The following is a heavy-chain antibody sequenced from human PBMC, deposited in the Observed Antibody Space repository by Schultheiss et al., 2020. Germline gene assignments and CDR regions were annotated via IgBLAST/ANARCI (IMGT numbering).Heavy chain of an antibody. V-gene: IGHV4-38-2*01. CDR3: ARAPKGYYFDY. Sequence: SETLSLTCAVSGYSISSGYYWGWIRQPPGKGLEWIGNIYHSGSTNYNPSLKSRVTMSVDTSKNQFSLKLSSVTAADTAVYYCARAPKGYYFDYWGQGTLVTVSS. CDR1: GYSISSGYY. J-gene: IGHJ4*02. CDR2: IYHSGST.